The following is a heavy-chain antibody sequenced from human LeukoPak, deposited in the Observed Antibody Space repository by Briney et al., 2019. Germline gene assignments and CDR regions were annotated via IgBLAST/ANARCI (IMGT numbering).Heavy chain of an antibody. D-gene: IGHD6-6*01. CDR3: ARAHLSSSSTDYMEV. CDR1: GFTFNSYG. Sequence: GGSPRLSCAASGFTFNSYGMHWVRQVPGKGLEGVALISYDGSNKHYADSVKGRFTISRDNSKNTLYLQMNSLRAEDTAVYYCARAHLSSSSTDYMEVWGKGTTVTVSS. J-gene: IGHJ6*03. CDR2: ISYDGSNK. V-gene: IGHV3-30*03.